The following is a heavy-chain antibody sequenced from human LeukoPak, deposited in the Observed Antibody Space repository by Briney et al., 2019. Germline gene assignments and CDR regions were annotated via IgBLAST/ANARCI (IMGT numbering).Heavy chain of an antibody. J-gene: IGHJ4*02. V-gene: IGHV1-2*04. D-gene: IGHD6-19*01. CDR3: ARESSVASGDY. CDR1: GYTFTGYY. Sequence: ASVKVSCKASGYTFTGYYMHWVRQAPGQGLDWMGWINPNSGGTNYAQKFQGWVTMTRDTSISTAYMELSRLRSDDTAVYYCARESSVASGDYWGQGTLVTVSS. CDR2: INPNSGGT.